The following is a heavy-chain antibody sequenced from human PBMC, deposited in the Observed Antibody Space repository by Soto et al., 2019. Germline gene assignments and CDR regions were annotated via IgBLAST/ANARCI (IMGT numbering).Heavy chain of an antibody. V-gene: IGHV3-30*03. CDR2: ISYDGSNK. Sequence: GGSLRLSCAASGFTFSSYGMHWVRQAPGKGLEWVAVISYDGSNKYYAHMLQERVTISRDMSTSTAYMELSSLRPEDTAVYYCATDVGGYIYGLARHWGPGTLVTVSS. CDR1: GFTFSSYG. J-gene: IGHJ4*02. D-gene: IGHD4-17*01. CDR3: ATDVGGYIYGLARH.